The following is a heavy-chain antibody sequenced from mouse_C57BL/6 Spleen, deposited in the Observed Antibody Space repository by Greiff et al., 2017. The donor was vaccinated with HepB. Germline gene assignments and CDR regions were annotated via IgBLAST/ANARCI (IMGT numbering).Heavy chain of an antibody. D-gene: IGHD1-1*01. CDR1: GFTFSSYT. V-gene: IGHV5-9*01. CDR2: ISGGGGNT. J-gene: IGHJ3*01. Sequence: EVQRVESGGGLVKPGGSLKLSCAASGFTFSSYTMSWVRQTPEKRLEWVATISGGGGNTYYPDSVKGRFTISRDNAKNTLYLQMSSLRSEDTALYYCAREDYYGSSYGYWGQGTLVTVSA. CDR3: AREDYYGSSYGY.